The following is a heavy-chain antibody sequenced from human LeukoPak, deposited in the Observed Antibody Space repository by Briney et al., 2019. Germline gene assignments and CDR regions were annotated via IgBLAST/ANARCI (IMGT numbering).Heavy chain of an antibody. CDR1: GGTFSSYA. D-gene: IGHD3-22*01. J-gene: IGHJ3*02. Sequence: EASVKVSCKASGGTFSSYAISWVRQAPGQGLEWMGGIIPIFGTANYAQKFQGRVTITADKSTSTAYMELSSLRSEDTAVYYCAAGEYYDSSGYYYEVLYDAFDIWGQGTMVTVSS. CDR3: AAGEYYDSSGYYYEVLYDAFDI. CDR2: IIPIFGTA. V-gene: IGHV1-69*06.